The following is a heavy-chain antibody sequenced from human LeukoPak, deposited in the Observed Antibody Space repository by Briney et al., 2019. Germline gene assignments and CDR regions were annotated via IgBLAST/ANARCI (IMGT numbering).Heavy chain of an antibody. CDR3: ASFMSWDYYDSSGYYLD. Sequence: PSETLSLTCTVSGGSISSYYWSWIRQPPGKGLEWIGYIYYSGSTNYNPSLKSRVTISVDTSKNQFSLKLTSVTAADTAVYYCASFMSWDYYDSSGYYLDWGQGTLVTVSS. V-gene: IGHV4-59*01. D-gene: IGHD3-22*01. CDR2: IYYSGST. J-gene: IGHJ4*02. CDR1: GGSISSYY.